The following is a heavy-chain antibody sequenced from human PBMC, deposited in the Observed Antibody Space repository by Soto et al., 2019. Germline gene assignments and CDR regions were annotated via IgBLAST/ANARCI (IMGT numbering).Heavy chain of an antibody. CDR1: GFTFSSYG. CDR2: IWYDGSNK. D-gene: IGHD3-3*01. V-gene: IGHV3-33*01. Sequence: PWGSLRLSCAASGFTFSSYGMHWVRQAPGKGLEWVAVIWYDGSNKYYADSVKGRFTISRDNSKNTLYLQMNSLRAEDTAVYYCARDQGYDFWSGYQTLDVWGQGTTVTVSS. CDR3: ARDQGYDFWSGYQTLDV. J-gene: IGHJ6*02.